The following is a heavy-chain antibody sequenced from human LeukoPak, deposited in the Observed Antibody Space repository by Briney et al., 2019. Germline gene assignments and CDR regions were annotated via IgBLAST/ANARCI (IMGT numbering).Heavy chain of an antibody. V-gene: IGHV3-21*04. CDR1: GFTFSSYS. CDR2: ISTSSSYI. J-gene: IGHJ4*02. Sequence: GGSLRLSCAASGFTFSSYSMNWVRQAPGKGLEWVSSISTSSSYIYYADSVEGRFTISRDDAKTSLYLQMNSLRAEDTALYYCARIRRGSSSWYYFDSWGQGTLVTVSS. D-gene: IGHD6-13*01. CDR3: ARIRRGSSSWYYFDS.